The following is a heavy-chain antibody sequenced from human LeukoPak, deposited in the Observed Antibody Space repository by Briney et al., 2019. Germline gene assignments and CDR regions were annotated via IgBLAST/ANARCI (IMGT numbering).Heavy chain of an antibody. Sequence: PGGSLRLSCAASGFTFSSYAMSWVRQAPGKGLEWVSAISGSGGSTYYADSVKGRFTISRDNSKNTLYLQMNSLRAEDTAVYYCAKEGPYSGYDPTATYFDSWGQGTLVTVSS. J-gene: IGHJ4*02. CDR3: AKEGPYSGYDPTATYFDS. V-gene: IGHV3-23*01. D-gene: IGHD5-12*01. CDR1: GFTFSSYA. CDR2: ISGSGGST.